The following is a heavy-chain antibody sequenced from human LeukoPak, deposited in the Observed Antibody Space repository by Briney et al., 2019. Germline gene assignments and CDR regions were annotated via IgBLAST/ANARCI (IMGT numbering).Heavy chain of an antibody. J-gene: IGHJ4*02. CDR3: ARGPAAYYYDSSGYWSSYYFDY. D-gene: IGHD3-22*01. V-gene: IGHV3-48*01. Sequence: GGSLRLSCAASGFTFSSYSMNWVRQAPGKGLEWVSYISSSSSTIYYADSVKGRFTISRDNAKNSLYLQMNSLRAEDTAVYYCARGPAAYYYDSSGYWSSYYFDYWGQGTLVTVSS. CDR2: ISSSSSTI. CDR1: GFTFSSYS.